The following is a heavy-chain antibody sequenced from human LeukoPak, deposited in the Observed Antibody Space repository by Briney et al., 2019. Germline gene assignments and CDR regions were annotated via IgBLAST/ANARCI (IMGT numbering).Heavy chain of an antibody. Sequence: GESLKISCKGSGYSFISYWIGWVRQMPGKGLEWMGIIYPGDSDTRYSPSFQGQVTISADKSISTAYLQWSSLKASDTAMYYCARQPYYYDSSGAGIYYYYGMDVWGQGTTVTVSS. J-gene: IGHJ6*02. CDR3: ARQPYYYDSSGAGIYYYYGMDV. D-gene: IGHD3-22*01. CDR2: IYPGDSDT. CDR1: GYSFISYW. V-gene: IGHV5-51*01.